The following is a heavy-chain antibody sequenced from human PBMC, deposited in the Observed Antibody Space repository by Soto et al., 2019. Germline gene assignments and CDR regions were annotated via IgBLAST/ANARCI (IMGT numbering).Heavy chain of an antibody. Sequence: ASVKVSCKASGYTFTSYYMHWVRQAPGQGLEWMGIINPSGGSTSYAQKFQGRATMTRDTSTSTVYMELSSLRSEDTAVYYCARDPRRITMIVVVTAFDYWGQGTLVTVSS. J-gene: IGHJ4*02. V-gene: IGHV1-46*01. D-gene: IGHD3-22*01. CDR2: INPSGGST. CDR3: ARDPRRITMIVVVTAFDY. CDR1: GYTFTSYY.